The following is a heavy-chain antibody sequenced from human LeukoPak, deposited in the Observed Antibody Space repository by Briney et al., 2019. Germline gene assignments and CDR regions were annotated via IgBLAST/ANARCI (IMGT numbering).Heavy chain of an antibody. V-gene: IGHV3-33*01. CDR1: GFTFSSYG. J-gene: IGHJ4*02. CDR2: IWYDGSNT. CDR3: ARDRSTTHFDY. Sequence: RGSLRPSCAASGFTFSSYGMHWVRQAPGKGLEWVAMIWYDGSNTYYADSVKGRFTISRDNSKNTLFLQMDSLRAEDTAVYYCARDRSTTHFDYWGQGTLVTVSS. D-gene: IGHD5/OR15-5a*01.